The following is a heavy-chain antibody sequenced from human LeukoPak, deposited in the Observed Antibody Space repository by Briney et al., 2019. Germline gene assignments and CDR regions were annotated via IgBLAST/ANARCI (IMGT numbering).Heavy chain of an antibody. CDR3: ARDSESGNIVVVPAAQGPFDY. V-gene: IGHV3-7*01. CDR2: IKQDGSEE. D-gene: IGHD2-2*01. CDR1: GFTFSSYW. J-gene: IGHJ4*02. Sequence: GGSLRLSCAASGFTFSSYWMSWVRQAPGKGLEWVANIKQDGSEEYYVDSVKGRFTISRDNAKNSLYLQMNSLRAEDTAVYYCARDSESGNIVVVPAAQGPFDYWGQGTLVTVSS.